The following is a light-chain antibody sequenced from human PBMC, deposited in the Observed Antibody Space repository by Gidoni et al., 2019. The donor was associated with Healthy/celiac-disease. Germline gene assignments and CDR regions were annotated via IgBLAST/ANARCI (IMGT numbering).Light chain of an antibody. CDR1: QSVSSY. Sequence: EIVLTQSPATLSLPPGERATLSCRASQSVSSYLAWYQQKPGQAPRLLIYDASNRATGIPARFSGSGSGTDFTLTISSLEPEDFAVYYCQQRSNWPSTFXGXTKVXIK. CDR3: QQRSNWPST. CDR2: DAS. J-gene: IGKJ4*01. V-gene: IGKV3-11*01.